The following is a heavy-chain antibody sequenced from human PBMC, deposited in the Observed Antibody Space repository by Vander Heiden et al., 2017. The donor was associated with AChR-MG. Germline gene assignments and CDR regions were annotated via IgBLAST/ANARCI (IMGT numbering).Heavy chain of an antibody. Sequence: QVQRVESGGGVVQPGGALRLSCAASGFAFSDFGIHWVRQAPGKGLEWVAFISYDGTEKYSLGSVKGRFTISRDNLNNTLFLQMKILRPEDTALYYGAKERLVWDSWRVRDVWGQGTMGTVSS. CDR3: AKERLVWDSWRVRDV. V-gene: IGHV3-30*18. D-gene: IGHD3-3*01. CDR2: ISYDGTEK. J-gene: IGHJ3*01. CDR1: GFAFSDFG.